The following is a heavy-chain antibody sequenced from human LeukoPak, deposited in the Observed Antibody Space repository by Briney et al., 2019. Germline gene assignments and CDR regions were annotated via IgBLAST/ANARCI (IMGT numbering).Heavy chain of an antibody. V-gene: IGHV3-7*01. Sequence: GGSLRLSCAVSGLIFRDYWMTWVRQAPGKELEWVANINRDGSERFYVDSVRGRFTISRDNARNSLFLQMSSLRGEDTALYYCARLATSYGLDLWGQGTTVIVSS. CDR3: ARLATSYGLDL. J-gene: IGHJ6*02. CDR2: INRDGSER. CDR1: GLIFRDYW.